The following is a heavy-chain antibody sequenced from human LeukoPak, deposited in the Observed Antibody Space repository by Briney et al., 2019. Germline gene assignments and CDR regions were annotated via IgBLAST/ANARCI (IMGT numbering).Heavy chain of an antibody. V-gene: IGHV1-2*02. CDR2: INPNSGGT. CDR1: GYTFTGYY. D-gene: IGHD6-13*01. CDR3: ARVIAAALVAFDI. J-gene: IGHJ3*02. Sequence: ASVTVSCKASGYTFTGYYMHWVRQAPGQGLEWMGWINPNSGGTNYAQKFQGRVTMTRDTSISTAYMELSRLRSDDTAVYYCARVIAAALVAFDIWGQGTMVTVSS.